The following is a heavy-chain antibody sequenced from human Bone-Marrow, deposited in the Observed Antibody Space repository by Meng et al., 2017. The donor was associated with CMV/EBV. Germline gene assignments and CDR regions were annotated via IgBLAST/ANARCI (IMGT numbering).Heavy chain of an antibody. CDR3: ARAKVGATPFDY. V-gene: IGHV3-23*01. D-gene: IGHD1-26*01. CDR2: ISGSGGST. J-gene: IGHJ4*02. Sequence: GESLKISCAASGFTFSSYAMSWVRQAPGKGLEWVSAISGSGGSTYYADSVKGRFTISRDNSKNTLYLQMNSLRAEDTAVYYCARAKVGATPFDYWGQGTLVTVSS. CDR1: GFTFSSYA.